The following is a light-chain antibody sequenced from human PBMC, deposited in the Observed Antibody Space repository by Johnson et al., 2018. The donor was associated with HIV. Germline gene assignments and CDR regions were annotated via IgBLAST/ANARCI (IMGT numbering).Light chain of an antibody. CDR3: GTWDSSLSAPYV. Sequence: QSVLSQPPSVSAAPGQKVTISCSGSSSNIGNNYVSWYQQLPGTAPKLLIYENNKRPSGIPDRFSGSKSGTSATLGITGLQTGDEADYYFGTWDSSLSAPYVFGIGTKVTVL. J-gene: IGLJ1*01. CDR2: ENN. V-gene: IGLV1-51*02. CDR1: SSNIGNNY.